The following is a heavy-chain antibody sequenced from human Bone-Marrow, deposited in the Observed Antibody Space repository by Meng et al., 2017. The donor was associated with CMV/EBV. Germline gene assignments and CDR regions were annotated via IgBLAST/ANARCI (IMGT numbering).Heavy chain of an antibody. CDR3: ASLVMASWGYFDY. CDR1: GGSISRHY. CDR2: IYYSGST. Sequence: ESLKISCIVSGGSISRHYWTWIRQPPGKGLEYIGYIYYSGSTNYNPSLKSRVTISVDTSKNQFSLKLSAVTAADTAVYYCASLVMASWGYFDYWGQGTLVTVSS. V-gene: IGHV4-59*11. J-gene: IGHJ4*02. D-gene: IGHD2-21*01.